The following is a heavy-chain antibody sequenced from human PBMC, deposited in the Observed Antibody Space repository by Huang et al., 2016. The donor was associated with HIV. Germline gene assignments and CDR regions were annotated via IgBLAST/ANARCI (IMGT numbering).Heavy chain of an antibody. V-gene: IGHV4-39*01. D-gene: IGHD6-19*01. Sequence: QLQLQESGPGPVKPSATLSLTCSVSGGSISGSRYYWGWIRQPPGKGLEWIGSIYLSGDSHDSPSLKGRVTISVDTSKNQFSLKLSSVTAADTAVYYCARGQSGPSQWLASLGNYYYYMDVWGKGTTVTVSS. CDR3: ARGQSGPSQWLASLGNYYYYMDV. J-gene: IGHJ6*03. CDR1: GGSISGSRYY. CDR2: IYLSGDS.